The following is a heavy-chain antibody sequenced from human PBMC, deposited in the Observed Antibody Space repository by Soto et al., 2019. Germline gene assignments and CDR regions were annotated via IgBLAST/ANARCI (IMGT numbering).Heavy chain of an antibody. CDR3: ARQGPSTTFSMVRGALDV. J-gene: IGHJ6*04. Sequence: PGESLKISCKGSGYSFTSYWIGWVRQMPGKGLEWMGIIYPGDSDTRYSPSFQGQVTISADKSISTAYLQWSSLKASDTAMYYCARQGPSTTFSMVRGALDVWGKGTTVTVSS. V-gene: IGHV5-51*01. CDR1: GYSFTSYW. CDR2: IYPGDSDT. D-gene: IGHD3-10*01.